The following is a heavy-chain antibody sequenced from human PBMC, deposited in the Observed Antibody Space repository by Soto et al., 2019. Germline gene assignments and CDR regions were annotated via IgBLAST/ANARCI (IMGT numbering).Heavy chain of an antibody. CDR3: ARRTRYYGSAPKFGYYYYMDV. Sequence: QVQLQQWGAGLLKPSETLSLTCAVYGGSFSGYYWSWIRQPTGKGLEWIGEINHSGSTNYNPSLKSRVTISVDTSKNQFSLKLSSVTAADTAVYYCARRTRYYGSAPKFGYYYYMDVWGKGTTVTVSS. CDR1: GGSFSGYY. CDR2: INHSGST. V-gene: IGHV4-34*01. J-gene: IGHJ6*03. D-gene: IGHD3-10*01.